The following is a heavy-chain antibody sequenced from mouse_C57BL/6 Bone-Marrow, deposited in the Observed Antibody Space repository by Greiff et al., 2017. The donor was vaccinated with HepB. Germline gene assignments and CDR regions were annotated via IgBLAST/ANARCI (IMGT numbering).Heavy chain of an antibody. V-gene: IGHV1-55*01. D-gene: IGHD2-3*01. Sequence: VQLQQSGPELVKPGASVKISCKASGYAFSSYWITWVKQRPGQGLEWIGDIYPGSGSTNYNEKFKSKATLTVDTSSSTAYMQLSSLTSEDSAVYYCAREDGYYVDYAIDYWGQGTSVTVSS. J-gene: IGHJ4*01. CDR1: GYAFSSYW. CDR3: AREDGYYVDYAIDY. CDR2: IYPGSGST.